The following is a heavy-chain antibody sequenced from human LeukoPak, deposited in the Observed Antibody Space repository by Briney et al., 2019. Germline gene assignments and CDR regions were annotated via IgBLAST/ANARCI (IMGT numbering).Heavy chain of an antibody. V-gene: IGHV1-2*02. Sequence: ASVKVSXKASGYTFTGYYMHWVRQAPGQGLEWMGWINPNSGGTNYAQKFQGRVTMTRDTSISTAYMELSRLRSDDTAVYYCARADCSGGSCYVPQDYWGQGTLVTVSS. J-gene: IGHJ4*02. CDR2: INPNSGGT. D-gene: IGHD2-15*01. CDR1: GYTFTGYY. CDR3: ARADCSGGSCYVPQDY.